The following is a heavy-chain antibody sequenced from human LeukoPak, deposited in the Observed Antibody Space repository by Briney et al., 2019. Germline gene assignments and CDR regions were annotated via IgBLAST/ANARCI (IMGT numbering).Heavy chain of an antibody. CDR3: ARVNSWEGLDCSGGSCYSFDDY. D-gene: IGHD2-15*01. CDR1: GYTFSDYY. Sequence: ASVKVSCKTSGYTFSDYYIHWIRQAPGQGLEWMGWISAYNGNTNYAQKLQGRVTMTTDTSTSTAYMELRSLRSDDTAVYYCARVNSWEGLDCSGGSCYSFDDYWGQGTLVTVSS. CDR2: ISAYNGNT. J-gene: IGHJ4*02. V-gene: IGHV1-18*04.